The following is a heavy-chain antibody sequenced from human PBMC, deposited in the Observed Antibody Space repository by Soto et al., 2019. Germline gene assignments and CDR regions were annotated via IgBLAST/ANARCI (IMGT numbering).Heavy chain of an antibody. CDR1: GGTFNTYA. V-gene: IGHV1-69*19. CDR2: ISPMFGAA. J-gene: IGHJ4*02. Sequence: QVQLVQSGAELKKPGSSVKVSCQSSGGTFNTYAMNWVRQAPGQGPEWMGDISPMFGAANYAPKFQCRVTTTADESTGTSDMQLSSLTSEDTALYFCAREVQVHTPAFVYWGQGTLVTVSS. D-gene: IGHD3-10*01. CDR3: AREVQVHTPAFVY.